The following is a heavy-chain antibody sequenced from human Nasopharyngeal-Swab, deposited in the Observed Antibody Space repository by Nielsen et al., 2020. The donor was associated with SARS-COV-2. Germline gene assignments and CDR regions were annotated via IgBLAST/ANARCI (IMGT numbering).Heavy chain of an antibody. Sequence: WVRQAPGQGLEWMGGIIPIFDTANYAQKFQGRVTITADESTSTAYMELSSLRSEDTAVYYCVTSSSKTINYYYYMDVWGKGTTVTVSS. J-gene: IGHJ6*03. D-gene: IGHD6-13*01. V-gene: IGHV1-69*01. CDR2: IIPIFDTA. CDR3: VTSSSKTINYYYYMDV.